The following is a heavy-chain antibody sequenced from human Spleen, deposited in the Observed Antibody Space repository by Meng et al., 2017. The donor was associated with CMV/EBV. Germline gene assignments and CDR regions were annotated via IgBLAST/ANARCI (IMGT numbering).Heavy chain of an antibody. D-gene: IGHD2/OR15-2a*01. CDR2: IIPIYGTT. V-gene: IGHV1-69*05. CDR3: ARSCNGNTCPFDF. J-gene: IGHJ4*02. Sequence: CKASEGTFRPYAVTWVRQAPGQGLEWMGRIIPIYGTTNYAQKFQGRVTITTDESTGTAYMELSSLRSEDAAFYYCARSCNGNTCPFDFWGQGTLVTVSS. CDR1: EGTFRPYA.